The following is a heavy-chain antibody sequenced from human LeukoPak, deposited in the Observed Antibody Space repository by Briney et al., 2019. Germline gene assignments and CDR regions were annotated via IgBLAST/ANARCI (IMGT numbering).Heavy chain of an antibody. J-gene: IGHJ4*02. Sequence: GGSLRLSCAASGFTFSSYAVSWVRQAPGKGLEWVSSISGSGGSTYSADSVKGRFTISRDNSKNTLYLQMNSLRAEDTALYYCTKDRSCTNDICHGDFDYWGQGTLVTVSS. CDR3: TKDRSCTNDICHGDFDY. D-gene: IGHD2-8*01. V-gene: IGHV3-23*01. CDR2: ISGSGGST. CDR1: GFTFSSYA.